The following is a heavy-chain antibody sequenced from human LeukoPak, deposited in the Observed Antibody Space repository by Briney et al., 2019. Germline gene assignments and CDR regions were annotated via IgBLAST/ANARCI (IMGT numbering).Heavy chain of an antibody. V-gene: IGHV4-59*01. J-gene: IGHJ4*02. CDR1: GGSSSSYY. Sequence: SETLSLTCTVSGGSSSSYYWSWIRQPPGKGLEWIGYIYYSGSTNYNPSLKSRVTISVDTSKNQFSLKLSSVTAADTAVYYCARETGGATTHYDYWGQGTLVTVSS. CDR2: IYYSGST. D-gene: IGHD1-26*01. CDR3: ARETGGATTHYDY.